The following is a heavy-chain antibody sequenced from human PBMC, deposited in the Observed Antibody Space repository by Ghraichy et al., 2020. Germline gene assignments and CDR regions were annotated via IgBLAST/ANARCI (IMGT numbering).Heavy chain of an antibody. Sequence: SETLSLTCTVPGGSINSSYWCWIRQPLGQGLAWIGYIYFTGITNNNPSLTSRVTISVDTSKNQFSLKLSSVTAADTAVYYCARAAQGSDWYFDYWGQGTLVTVSS. V-gene: IGHV4-59*01. CDR1: GGSINSSY. J-gene: IGHJ4*02. CDR2: IYFTGIT. D-gene: IGHD6-19*01. CDR3: ARAAQGSDWYFDY.